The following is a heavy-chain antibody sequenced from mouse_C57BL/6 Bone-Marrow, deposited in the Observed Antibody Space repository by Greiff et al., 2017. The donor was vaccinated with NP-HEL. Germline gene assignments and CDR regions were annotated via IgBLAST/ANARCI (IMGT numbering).Heavy chain of an antibody. V-gene: IGHV1-69*01. CDR2: IDPSDSYT. CDR3: ARGGYYVYAMDY. Sequence: VQLQQSGAELVMPGASVKLSCKASGYTFTSYWMHWVKQRPGQGLEWIGEIDPSDSYTNYNQKFKGKSTLTVDKSSSTAYMQLSSLTSEDSAVYYCARGGYYVYAMDYWGQGTSVTVSS. CDR1: GYTFTSYW. J-gene: IGHJ4*01. D-gene: IGHD2-3*01.